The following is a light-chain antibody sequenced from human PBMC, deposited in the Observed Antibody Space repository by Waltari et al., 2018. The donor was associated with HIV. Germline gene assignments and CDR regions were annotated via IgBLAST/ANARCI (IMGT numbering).Light chain of an antibody. Sequence: QSVMSHPPSASGTPGQTVTISCSGRFSNLGANTVNWYQQIPGTAPRLLIYGHNPRPSGVPDRFSGSRSGTSASLTIGGLQSEDEAYYYCSAWDDSLRATVFGTGTRVTVL. J-gene: IGLJ1*01. CDR3: SAWDDSLRATV. CDR1: FSNLGANT. V-gene: IGLV1-44*01. CDR2: GHN.